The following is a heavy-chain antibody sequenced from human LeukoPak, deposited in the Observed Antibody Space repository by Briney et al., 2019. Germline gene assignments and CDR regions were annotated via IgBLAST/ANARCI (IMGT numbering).Heavy chain of an antibody. V-gene: IGHV1-69*13. CDR3: ARGHIVVVPAARGFAFDI. D-gene: IGHD2-2*01. J-gene: IGHJ3*02. CDR1: GYTFTSYG. CDR2: IIPIFGTA. Sequence: SVKVSCKASGYTFTSYGISWVRQAPGQGLEWMGGIIPIFGTANYAQRFQGRVTITADESTSTAYMELSSLRSEDTAVYYCARGHIVVVPAARGFAFDIWGQGTMVTVSS.